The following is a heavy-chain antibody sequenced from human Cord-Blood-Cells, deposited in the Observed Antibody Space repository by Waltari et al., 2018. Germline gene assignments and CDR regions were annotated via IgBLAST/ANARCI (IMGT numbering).Heavy chain of an antibody. D-gene: IGHD3-22*01. Sequence: QMQLVQSGPEVKKPGTSVKVSCKASGFPFTSSALQWVRQARGQRLEWIGWIVVGSGNTNYAQKFQERVTITRDMSTSTAYMELSSLRSEDTAVYYCAAGSSSGYDAFDIWGQGTMVTVSS. V-gene: IGHV1-58*01. CDR2: IVVGSGNT. J-gene: IGHJ3*02. CDR1: GFPFTSSA. CDR3: AAGSSSGYDAFDI.